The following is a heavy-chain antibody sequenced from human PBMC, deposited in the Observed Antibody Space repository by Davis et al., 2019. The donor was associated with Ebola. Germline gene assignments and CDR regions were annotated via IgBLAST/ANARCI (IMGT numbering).Heavy chain of an antibody. CDR2: ISDDGSNK. Sequence: PGGSLRLSCAASGFTFSSYGMHWVRQSPGKGLEWVAIISDDGSNKYYADSVKGRFTISRDNSKNTLFLQMNSLRAEDTAVYSCARGRDYYNSRFDYWGQGTLVTVSS. V-gene: IGHV3-30*03. J-gene: IGHJ4*02. CDR3: ARGRDYYNSRFDY. CDR1: GFTFSSYG. D-gene: IGHD3-22*01.